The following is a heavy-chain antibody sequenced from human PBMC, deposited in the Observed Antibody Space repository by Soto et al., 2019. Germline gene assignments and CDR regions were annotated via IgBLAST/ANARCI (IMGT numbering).Heavy chain of an antibody. CDR1: GSTFTSYA. D-gene: IGHD6-13*01. V-gene: IGHV1-3*01. CDR3: ARLYRYSSTFDY. CDR2: INAGNGNT. J-gene: IGHJ4*02. Sequence: ASVKVYCNSAGSTFTSYAMHCVRHAPGQRLELMGWINAGNGNTKYSQKFQGRVTITRDTSASTAYMELSSLRSEDTAVYYCARLYRYSSTFDYWGQGTLVTVSS.